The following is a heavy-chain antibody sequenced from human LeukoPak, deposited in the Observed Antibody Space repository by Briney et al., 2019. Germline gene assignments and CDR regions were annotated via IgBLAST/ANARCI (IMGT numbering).Heavy chain of an antibody. D-gene: IGHD6-19*01. CDR3: ARRPIAVAGWFDP. Sequence: SETLSLTCTVSGGSISSSSYYWGWIRQPPGKGLVWIGSIYYSGSTYYNPSLKSRVTISVDTSKNQFSLKLSSVTAADTAVYYCARRPIAVAGWFDPWGQGTLVTVSS. CDR1: GGSISSSSYY. J-gene: IGHJ5*02. V-gene: IGHV4-39*01. CDR2: IYYSGST.